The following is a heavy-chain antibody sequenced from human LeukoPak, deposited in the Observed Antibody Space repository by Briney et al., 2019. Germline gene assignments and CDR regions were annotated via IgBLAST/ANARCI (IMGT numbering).Heavy chain of an antibody. J-gene: IGHJ4*02. CDR1: GFTFSSYW. CDR3: ARRQGSYFDISGYYNG. Sequence: GGSLRLSCAASGFTFSSYWMSWARQAPGKGLEWVANIKQDGSEKYYVDSVKGRFTISRDNAKNSLFLEMNSLRAEDTAVYYCARRQGSYFDISGYYNGWGQGTLVTVSS. D-gene: IGHD3-22*01. CDR2: IKQDGSEK. V-gene: IGHV3-7*01.